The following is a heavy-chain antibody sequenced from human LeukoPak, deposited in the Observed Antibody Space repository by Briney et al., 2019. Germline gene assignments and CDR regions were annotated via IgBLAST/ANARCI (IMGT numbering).Heavy chain of an antibody. CDR2: IIPIFGIA. V-gene: IGHV1-69*04. CDR1: GGTFSSYA. J-gene: IGHJ5*02. CDR3: AGDSRENWFDP. Sequence: ASVKVSCKASGGTFSSYAISWVRQAPGQGLEWMGRIIPIFGIANYAQKFQGRATITADKSTSTAYMELSSLRSEGTAVYYCAGDSRENWFDPWGQGTLVTVSS. D-gene: IGHD5-24*01.